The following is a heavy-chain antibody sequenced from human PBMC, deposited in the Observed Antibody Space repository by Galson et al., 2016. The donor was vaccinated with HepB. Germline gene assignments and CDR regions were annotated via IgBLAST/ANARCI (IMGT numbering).Heavy chain of an antibody. CDR2: INPSGGSA. CDR1: GSTFTTYY. D-gene: IGHD2-8*01. V-gene: IGHV1-46*01. Sequence: SVKVSCKASGSTFTTYYMYWVRQAPGQGLEWMGIINPSGGSASYAQKFQGRVTMTRDTSTDTVFMELSSLRSEDTAVYFCSGSTNVRSRYYGMDAWGQGTTVTVSS. J-gene: IGHJ6*02. CDR3: SGSTNVRSRYYGMDA.